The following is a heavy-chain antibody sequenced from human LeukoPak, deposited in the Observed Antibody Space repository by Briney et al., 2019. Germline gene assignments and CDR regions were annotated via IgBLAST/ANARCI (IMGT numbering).Heavy chain of an antibody. CDR2: IKQDGSKK. J-gene: IGHJ4*02. CDR1: GFPFSNYW. CDR3: TRVGYIDEGIDY. Sequence: GGSLRLSCVASGFPFSNYWMTWVRQAPGKGLEWVANIKQDGSKKSYVDSVKGRFTISRDNAKNSLYLQMNSLRAEDTAIYYCTRVGYIDEGIDYWGQGTLVTVSS. V-gene: IGHV3-7*04. D-gene: IGHD5-24*01.